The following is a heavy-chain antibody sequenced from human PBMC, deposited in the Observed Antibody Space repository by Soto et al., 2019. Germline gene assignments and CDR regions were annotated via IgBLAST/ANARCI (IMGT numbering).Heavy chain of an antibody. CDR3: AKGRGEYGMDV. J-gene: IGHJ6*02. Sequence: EVQLVESGGGLVKPGGSLRLSCAASGFTFSSYSMNWVRQAPGKGLEWVSSISSSSSYIYYADSVKGRFTISRDNAKNSLYLQLNTLGAEDTAVYYCAKGRGEYGMDVEGQGTTVTVCS. D-gene: IGHD3-16*01. CDR2: ISSSSSYI. CDR1: GFTFSSYS. V-gene: IGHV3-21*01.